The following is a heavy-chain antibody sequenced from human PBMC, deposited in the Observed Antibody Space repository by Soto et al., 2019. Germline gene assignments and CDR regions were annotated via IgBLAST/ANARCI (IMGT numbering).Heavy chain of an antibody. Sequence: PGGSLRLSCAASGFTFSSHSMNWVRQAPGRGLEWVSYISSSGTTIYYADSVKGRFTISRDNAKNSLYLQMNSLRPEDTAIFYCAISAFRHGQGYDYWGQGTLVTVS. CDR2: ISSSGTTI. CDR3: AISAFRHGQGYDY. J-gene: IGHJ4*02. CDR1: GFTFSSHS. V-gene: IGHV3-48*01. D-gene: IGHD3-3*02.